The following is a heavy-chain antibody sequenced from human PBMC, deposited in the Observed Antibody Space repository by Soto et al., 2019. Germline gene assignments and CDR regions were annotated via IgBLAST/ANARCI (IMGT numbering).Heavy chain of an antibody. V-gene: IGHV4-31*03. Sequence: SETLSLTCTVSGGSISSGGYYWSWIRQHPGKGLEWIGYIYYSGSTYYNPSLKSRVTISVDTSKNQFSLKLSSVTAADTAVYYCARDLRRGFDYWDQGTLVTVSS. CDR2: IYYSGST. CDR1: GGSISSGGYY. D-gene: IGHD3-10*01. CDR3: ARDLRRGFDY. J-gene: IGHJ4*02.